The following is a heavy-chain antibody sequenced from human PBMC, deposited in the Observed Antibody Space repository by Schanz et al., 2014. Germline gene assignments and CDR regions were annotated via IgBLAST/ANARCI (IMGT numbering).Heavy chain of an antibody. CDR3: ARDALGGPHNWFDP. V-gene: IGHV4-31*03. J-gene: IGHJ5*02. CDR2: ISYSGTT. CDR1: GGSISSGGYY. D-gene: IGHD3-16*01. Sequence: QVQLQESGPGLVKPSQTLSLTCTVSGGSISSGGYYWSWIRQHPGKGLEWIGYISYSGTTYYNPSLESRVTISVSTSKTQFSLKLSSVTAADTAVYYCARDALGGPHNWFDPWGQGTLVSVSS.